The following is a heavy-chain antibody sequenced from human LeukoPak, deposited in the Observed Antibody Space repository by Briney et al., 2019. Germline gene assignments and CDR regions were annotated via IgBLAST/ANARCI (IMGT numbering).Heavy chain of an antibody. CDR1: GGSFSGYY. CDR2: INHSGST. Sequence: SETLSLTCAVYGGSFSGYYWSWIRQPPGKGLEWIGEINHSGSTNYNPSLKSRVTISVDTSKNQFSLKLSSVTAADTAVYYCARGRRGGKQWLVRPKYFDYWGQGTLVTVSS. D-gene: IGHD6-19*01. V-gene: IGHV4-34*01. J-gene: IGHJ4*02. CDR3: ARGRRGGKQWLVRPKYFDY.